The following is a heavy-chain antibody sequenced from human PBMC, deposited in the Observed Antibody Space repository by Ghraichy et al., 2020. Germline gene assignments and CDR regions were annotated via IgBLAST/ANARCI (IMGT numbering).Heavy chain of an antibody. CDR3: ARNGVDYYDSSGYYYVDY. D-gene: IGHD3-22*01. CDR2: ISSNGGST. Sequence: GGSLRLSCAASGFTFSSYAMHWVRQAPGKGLEYVSAISSNGGSTYYANSVKGRFTISRDNSKNTLYLQMGSLRAEDMAVYYCARNGVDYYDSSGYYYVDYWGQGTLVTVSS. V-gene: IGHV3-64*01. J-gene: IGHJ4*02. CDR1: GFTFSSYA.